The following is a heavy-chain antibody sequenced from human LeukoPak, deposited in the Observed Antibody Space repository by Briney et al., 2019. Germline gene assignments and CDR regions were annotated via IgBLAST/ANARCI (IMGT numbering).Heavy chain of an antibody. CDR2: ASHDEVGK. J-gene: IGHJ4*02. D-gene: IGHD4-17*01. CDR3: AKNRGYGEHEPFES. CDR1: GFTFSDYA. V-gene: IGHV3-30*18. Sequence: GGSLRLSCVGSGFTFSDYAIHWVRQAPGKGLEWVAVASHDEVGKQFADSVKGRFTLSRDNSRDSVHLQMNRLRDEDTGVYYCAKNRGYGEHEPFESWGQGSLVAVSS.